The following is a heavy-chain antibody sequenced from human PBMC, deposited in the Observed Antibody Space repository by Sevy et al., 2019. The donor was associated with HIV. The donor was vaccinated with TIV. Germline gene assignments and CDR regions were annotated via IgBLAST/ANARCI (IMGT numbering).Heavy chain of an antibody. J-gene: IGHJ6*02. Sequence: ASVKVSCKASGYTFTSYGISWVRQAPGQGLEWMGWISAYNGNTNYAQKLQGRVTMTTDTSTSTAYMELGSLRSDDTAVYYCARDRGIVVVVAATGYYYGMDVWGQGTTVTVSS. CDR2: ISAYNGNT. V-gene: IGHV1-18*01. CDR1: GYTFTSYG. D-gene: IGHD2-15*01. CDR3: ARDRGIVVVVAATGYYYGMDV.